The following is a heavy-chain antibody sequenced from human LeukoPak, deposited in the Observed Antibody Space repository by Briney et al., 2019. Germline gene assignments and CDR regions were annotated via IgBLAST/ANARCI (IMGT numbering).Heavy chain of an antibody. D-gene: IGHD2-21*01. V-gene: IGHV3-23*01. CDR1: GFTFRSYG. CDR2: TSGSGGST. Sequence: GGSLRLSCVASGFTFRSYGVSWVRQAPGKGLQWVSATSGSGGSTYYADSVRGRFTISRDNSKNTVYLQMNSLRAEDTAIYYCAKSGDVLAYDGWGQGTMVTVSS. J-gene: IGHJ3*01. CDR3: AKSGDVLAYDG.